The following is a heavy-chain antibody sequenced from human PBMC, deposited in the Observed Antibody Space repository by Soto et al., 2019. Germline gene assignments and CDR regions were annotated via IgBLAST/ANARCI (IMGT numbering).Heavy chain of an antibody. Sequence: QVQLVQSGAEVKKPGSSVKVSCKASGGTFSSYAISWVRQAPGQGLEWMGGIIPIFGTANYAQKFQGRVTITADESTSTAYMELSSLGSEDTAVYYCGRGARRGVDFGVVEEVNWFDPWGQGTLVTVSS. D-gene: IGHD3-3*01. CDR1: GGTFSSYA. CDR2: IIPIFGTA. V-gene: IGHV1-69*01. J-gene: IGHJ5*02. CDR3: GRGARRGVDFGVVEEVNWFDP.